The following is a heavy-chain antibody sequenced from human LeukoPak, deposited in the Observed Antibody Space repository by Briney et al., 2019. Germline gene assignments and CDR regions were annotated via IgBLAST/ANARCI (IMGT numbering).Heavy chain of an antibody. J-gene: IGHJ4*02. CDR3: ARDLMGCSSTSCYYAGIFDY. CDR1: EFTFSSYA. V-gene: IGHV3-30-3*01. CDR2: ISYDGSNK. D-gene: IGHD2-2*01. Sequence: GGSLRLSCAASEFTFSSYAMHWVRQAPGKGLEWVAVISYDGSNKYYADSVKGRFTISRDNSKNALYLQMNSLRAEDTAVYYCARDLMGCSSTSCYYAGIFDYWGQGTLVTVSS.